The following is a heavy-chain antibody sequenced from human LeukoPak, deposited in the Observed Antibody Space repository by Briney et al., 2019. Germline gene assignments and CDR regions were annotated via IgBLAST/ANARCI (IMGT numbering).Heavy chain of an antibody. V-gene: IGHV4-4*07. CDR3: ARDGAAIRFDP. D-gene: IGHD5-24*01. CDR2: IYSSGST. CDR1: GGSISNYY. J-gene: IGHJ5*02. Sequence: SETLSPTCTVSGGSISNYYWSWIRQPAGKGLEWIGRIYSSGSTNNNPSFKSRVTMSVDTSNNQFSLKLTSVTAADTAVYYCARDGAAIRFDPWGQGTLVTVSS.